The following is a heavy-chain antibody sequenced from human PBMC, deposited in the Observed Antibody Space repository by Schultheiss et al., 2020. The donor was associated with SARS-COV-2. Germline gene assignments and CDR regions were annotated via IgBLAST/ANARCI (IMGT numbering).Heavy chain of an antibody. CDR3: ARQYSGYDAWVAGYYYYYGMDV. V-gene: IGHV1-69*13. D-gene: IGHD5-12*01. CDR1: GYTFTSYA. J-gene: IGHJ6*02. CDR2: IIPIFGTA. Sequence: SVKVSCKASGYTFTSYAISWVRQAPGQGLEWMGGIIPIFGTANYAQKFQGRVTITADESTSTAYMELSSLRSEDTAVYYCARQYSGYDAWVAGYYYYYGMDVWGQGTTVTVSS.